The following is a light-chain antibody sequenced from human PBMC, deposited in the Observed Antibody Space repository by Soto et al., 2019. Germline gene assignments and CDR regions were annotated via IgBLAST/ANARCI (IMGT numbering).Light chain of an antibody. CDR3: QHSYRLPLT. CDR2: SAS. V-gene: IGKV1-39*01. CDR1: QRISAF. Sequence: DLQMTQSPSSVSAFVGESVTITCHASQRISAFLNWYHQKPGKAPKLLIYSASYLQSGVPSNFSGSGSGTDFTLSIVTLQPEDSGTYFCQHSYRLPLTFGGGTNV. J-gene: IGKJ4*01.